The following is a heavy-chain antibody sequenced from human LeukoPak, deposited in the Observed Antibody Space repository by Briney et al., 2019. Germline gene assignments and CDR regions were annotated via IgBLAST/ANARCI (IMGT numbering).Heavy chain of an antibody. CDR2: ISGDGGTT. V-gene: IGHV3-43*02. Sequence: GGSLRLSCAASGFTFDDYAMHWARQAPGKGLEWVSLISGDGGTTYYADSVKGRFTISRDNRKKSLYLQMNSLRTEDTALYYCAKDIGGLNYCGQGTLVTVSS. J-gene: IGHJ4*02. D-gene: IGHD6-25*01. CDR3: AKDIGGLNY. CDR1: GFTFDDYA.